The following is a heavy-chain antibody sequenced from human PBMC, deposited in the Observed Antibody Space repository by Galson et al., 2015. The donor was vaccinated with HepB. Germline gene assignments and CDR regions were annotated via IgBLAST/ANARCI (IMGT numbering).Heavy chain of an antibody. CDR3: ARGTYYFDY. Sequence: SLRLSCAASGSTFSTSWMTWVRQAPGKGLEWVANIKQDGSEKYYVDSVKGRFTISRDNAKNSLFLQMNSLRAEDTAVYYCARGTYYFDYWGQGTLVTVSS. CDR1: GSTFSTSW. V-gene: IGHV3-7*03. CDR2: IKQDGSEK. J-gene: IGHJ4*02.